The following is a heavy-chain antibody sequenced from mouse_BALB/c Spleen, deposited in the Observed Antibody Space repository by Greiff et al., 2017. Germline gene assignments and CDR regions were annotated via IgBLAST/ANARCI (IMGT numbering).Heavy chain of an antibody. Sequence: QVQLKQSGPELVKPGASVKISCKASGYAFSSSWMNWVKQRPGQGLEWIGRIYPGDGDTNYNGKFKGKATLTADKSSSTAYMQLSSLTSVDSAVYFCARGNLYGSRNFDVWGAGTTVTVSS. V-gene: IGHV1-82*01. CDR1: GYAFSSSW. D-gene: IGHD1-1*01. CDR3: ARGNLYGSRNFDV. J-gene: IGHJ1*01. CDR2: IYPGDGDT.